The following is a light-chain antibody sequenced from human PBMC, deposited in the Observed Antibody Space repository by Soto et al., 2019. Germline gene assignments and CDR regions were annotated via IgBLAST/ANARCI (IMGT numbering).Light chain of an antibody. V-gene: IGKV3-15*01. CDR1: QSVSNN. CDR2: GAS. CDR3: QQYIRWTLT. J-gene: IGKJ4*01. Sequence: EIVFTQSPGTLSLSPGERATLSCRASQSVSNNYLAWYQQKLGQAPSLFIYGASTRETGTPARFSGSGAGTEFTLPISSLQSEDFEVDYCQQYIRWTLTFGGGTQVDIK.